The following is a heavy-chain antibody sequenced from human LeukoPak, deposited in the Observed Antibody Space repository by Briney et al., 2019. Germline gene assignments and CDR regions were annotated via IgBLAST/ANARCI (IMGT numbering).Heavy chain of an antibody. Sequence: SETLSLTCTVSGGSINSYYWTWKRQPPGKGLEWIGYIYNSGSTNYNPSLKSRVTISTDTSKKQFSLRVSSVTAADTAVYYCARRLRIEGGTRRGDALDMWGQGTMVTVSS. D-gene: IGHD1-26*01. CDR3: ARRLRIEGGTRRGDALDM. CDR2: IYNSGST. CDR1: GGSINSYY. J-gene: IGHJ3*02. V-gene: IGHV4-59*08.